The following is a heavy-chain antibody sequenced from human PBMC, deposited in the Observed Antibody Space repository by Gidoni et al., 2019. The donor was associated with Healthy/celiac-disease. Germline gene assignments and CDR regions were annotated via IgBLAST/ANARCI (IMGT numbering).Heavy chain of an antibody. J-gene: IGHJ4*02. CDR3: ARTWADFWSAYYSYYFDY. CDR2: ISSSSSTI. D-gene: IGHD3-3*01. V-gene: IGHV3-48*02. Sequence: NWVRQAPGKGLEWVSYISSSSSTIYYADSVKGRFTISRDNAKNSLYLQMNSLRDEDTAVYYCARTWADFWSAYYSYYFDYWGQGTLVTVSS.